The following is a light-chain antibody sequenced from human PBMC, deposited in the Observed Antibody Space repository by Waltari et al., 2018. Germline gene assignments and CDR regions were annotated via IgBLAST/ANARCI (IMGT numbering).Light chain of an antibody. J-gene: IGKJ5*01. CDR1: KNINRY. V-gene: IGKV1-39*01. CDR2: GAS. CDR3: QQNYSTPGIT. Sequence: DIQMTQSPSSLSASVGDRVTITCRAGKNINRYLNWYQHKPGKAPKLLIYGASNLQTRVPSRISGSESWTKFNLTINSLQPEDYATYFCQQNYSTPGITFGQGTRLEI.